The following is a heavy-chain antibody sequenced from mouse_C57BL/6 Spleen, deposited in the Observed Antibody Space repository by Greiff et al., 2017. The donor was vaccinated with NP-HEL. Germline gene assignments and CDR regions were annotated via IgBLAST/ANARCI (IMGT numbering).Heavy chain of an antibody. CDR3: ASDAYCKAMDY. J-gene: IGHJ4*01. CDR2: ISAGGSYT. CDR1: GFTFSSYA. V-gene: IGHV5-4*01. Sequence: DVQLVESGGGLVKPGGSLKLSCAASGFTFSSYAMSWVRQTPEKRLEWVATISAGGSYTYYPDNVKGRFTISRDNAKNNLYLQMSHLKSEDTAMYYCASDAYCKAMDYGGQGTSATVSS.